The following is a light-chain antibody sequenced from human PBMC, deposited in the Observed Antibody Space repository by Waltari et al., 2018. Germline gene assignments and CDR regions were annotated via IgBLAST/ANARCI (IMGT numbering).Light chain of an antibody. J-gene: IGKJ1*01. CDR2: AAS. V-gene: IGKV1-39*01. CDR1: QPISKF. Sequence: DIQMTQSPSSLSASVGDRVTIACWASQPISKFLNWYQQKPGKAPELLIFAASSLHGGVPSRFSASGSGTDFTLTIDSLQPEDFATYHCQQSSTASWTFGQGTKVEIK. CDR3: QQSSTASWT.